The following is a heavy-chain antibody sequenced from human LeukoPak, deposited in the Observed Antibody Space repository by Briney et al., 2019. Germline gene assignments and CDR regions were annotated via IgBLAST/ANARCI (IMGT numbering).Heavy chain of an antibody. CDR1: GYTFTGYY. Sequence: ASVKVSCKASGYTFTGYYMHWVRQAPGQGLEWMGWINPNSGGTNYAQKFQGRVTMTRDTSISTASMELSRLTSDDTAVYYCARDLSSTSNWELDYWGQGTLVTVSS. D-gene: IGHD7-27*01. J-gene: IGHJ4*02. V-gene: IGHV1-2*02. CDR3: ARDLSSTSNWELDY. CDR2: INPNSGGT.